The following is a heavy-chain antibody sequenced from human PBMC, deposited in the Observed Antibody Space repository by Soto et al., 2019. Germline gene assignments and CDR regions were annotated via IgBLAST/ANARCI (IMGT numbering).Heavy chain of an antibody. CDR2: TYYRSKWYY. D-gene: IGHD1-26*01. J-gene: IGHJ4*01. CDR1: GDSVSSNSAS. Sequence: SQTLSLTCAITGDSVSSNSASWSWVRQSPSRGLEWLGRTYYRSKWYYEYAVSVRGRITINPDTSKNQYSLQLNSVTPEDTAVYLCARGEQYSGRIFDYWGQGTIVTVSS. CDR3: ARGEQYSGRIFDY. V-gene: IGHV6-1*01.